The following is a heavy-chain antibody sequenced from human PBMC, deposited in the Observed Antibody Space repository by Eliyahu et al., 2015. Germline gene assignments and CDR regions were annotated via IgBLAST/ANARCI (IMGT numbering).Heavy chain of an antibody. CDR1: GFTFXSYW. D-gene: IGHD6-13*01. V-gene: IGHV3-74*01. CDR3: VRLGGSSWLTT. J-gene: IGHJ5*02. CDR2: INPDGGIT. Sequence: EVQLVESGGGLVQPGGSLRLSGAASGFTFXSYWMHWVRQAPGKGLVWVSRINPDGGITTYADSVKGRFTISRDNAKSTVYLQVNSLRVEDTAVYHCVRLGGSSWLTTWGQGTVVTVSS.